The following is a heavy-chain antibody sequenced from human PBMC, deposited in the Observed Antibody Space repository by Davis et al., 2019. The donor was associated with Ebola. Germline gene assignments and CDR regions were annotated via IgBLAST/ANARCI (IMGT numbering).Heavy chain of an antibody. CDR3: ASGDGRGRSYDMDV. Sequence: GGSLRPSCAASGFIFSNYWMSWVRQAPGKGPEWVAIIKPDEGEKYYVDSVKGRFTISRDNAKNSLFLQMDSLRDEDTALYYCASGDGRGRSYDMDVWGQGTTVTVSS. CDR1: GFIFSNYW. J-gene: IGHJ6*02. CDR2: IKPDEGEK. V-gene: IGHV3-7*03. D-gene: IGHD3/OR15-3a*01.